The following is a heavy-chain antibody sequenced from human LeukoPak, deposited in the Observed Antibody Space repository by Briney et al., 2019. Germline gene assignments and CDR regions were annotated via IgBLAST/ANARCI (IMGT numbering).Heavy chain of an antibody. CDR1: GFTFSSYS. CDR2: INSDGSST. D-gene: IGHD3-22*01. J-gene: IGHJ3*02. CDR3: TRGYDNTAYGPQVI. Sequence: GGSLRLSCAASGFTFSSYSMNWVRQAPGKGLVWVSRINSDGSSTSYADSVKGRFTVSRDNAKNALYLQMNSLRAEDTAVYYCTRGYDNTAYGPQVIWGQGTMVTVSS. V-gene: IGHV3-74*01.